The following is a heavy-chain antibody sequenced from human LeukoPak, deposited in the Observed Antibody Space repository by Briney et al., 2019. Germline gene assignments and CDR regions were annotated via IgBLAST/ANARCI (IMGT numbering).Heavy chain of an antibody. CDR1: AGFTFSYY. J-gene: IGHJ4*02. V-gene: IGHV4-4*07. CDR3: ARSEQLRYFDRGAFDC. Sequence: SETPSLPSCASAGFTFSYYCSWIRQPAGKGLVWIVRIYTSGSTNYNPSLKSRVTISVDTDKNQFSLYLSSVTAADTAVYYCARSEQLRYFDRGAFDCWRRGTLVTVCS. CDR2: IYTSGST. D-gene: IGHD3-9*01.